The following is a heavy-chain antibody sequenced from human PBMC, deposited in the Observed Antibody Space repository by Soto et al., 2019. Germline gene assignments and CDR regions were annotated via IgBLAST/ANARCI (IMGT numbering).Heavy chain of an antibody. Sequence: ASVKVSCKASGGTFSSSAVSWVRQAPGQGLEWMGGIIPIFGTANYAEMFQGRVTITAGESTSAAYMELSGLRSEDTAVYYCARKGHTGKTFYFDYWGQVTLVTVS. CDR2: IIPIFGTA. CDR3: ARKGHTGKTFYFDY. V-gene: IGHV1-69*13. CDR1: GGTFSSSA. J-gene: IGHJ4*02.